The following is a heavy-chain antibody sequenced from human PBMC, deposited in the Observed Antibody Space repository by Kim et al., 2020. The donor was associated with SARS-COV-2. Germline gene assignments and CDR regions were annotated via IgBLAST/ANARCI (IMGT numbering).Heavy chain of an antibody. J-gene: IGHJ3*02. CDR3: AIQPQAGGAFDI. Sequence: YYTPSLKSRVTVSVDTSKNQFALKLSTVTAADTAVNYCAIQPQAGGAFDIWGQGTMVTVSS. V-gene: IGHV4-31*02. D-gene: IGHD3-16*01.